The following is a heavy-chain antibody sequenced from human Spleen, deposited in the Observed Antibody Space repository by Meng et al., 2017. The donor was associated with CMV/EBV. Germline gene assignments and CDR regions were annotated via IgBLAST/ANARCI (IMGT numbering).Heavy chain of an antibody. J-gene: IGHJ4*02. Sequence: TCDVSGGTIGRGNGWSWVRQPPGKGLEWIGEIYHSGSTNSNPSLTSRVTISVDKSKNQFSLKLSSVTAADTAVYYCARGGHGNYFDYWGQGTLVTVSS. D-gene: IGHD3-16*01. V-gene: IGHV4-4*02. CDR1: GGTIGRGNG. CDR2: IYHSGST. CDR3: ARGGHGNYFDY.